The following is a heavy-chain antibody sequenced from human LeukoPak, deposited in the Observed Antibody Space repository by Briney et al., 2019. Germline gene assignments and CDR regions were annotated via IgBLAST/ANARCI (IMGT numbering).Heavy chain of an antibody. CDR3: ARGIDTAMVTWEKDYYDSSGYHYFDY. J-gene: IGHJ4*02. CDR2: IKTDGSEK. Sequence: PGGSLRLSCEASGFTFSSYWMSWVRQAPGKGLEWVANIKTDGSEKYYVDSVKGRFTISRDNAKNSLYLQMNSLRAEDTAVYYCARGIDTAMVTWEKDYYDSSGYHYFDYWGQGTLVTVSS. D-gene: IGHD3-22*01. CDR1: GFTFSSYW. V-gene: IGHV3-7*03.